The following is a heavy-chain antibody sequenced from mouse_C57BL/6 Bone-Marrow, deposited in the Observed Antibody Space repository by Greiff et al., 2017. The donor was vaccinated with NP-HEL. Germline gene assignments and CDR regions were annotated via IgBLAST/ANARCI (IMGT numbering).Heavy chain of an antibody. D-gene: IGHD1-1*01. V-gene: IGHV1-85*01. J-gene: IGHJ2*01. CDR3: ARTITTVVAHFDY. CDR2: IYPRDGST. Sequence: VQLQQSGPELVKPGASVKLSCKASGYTFTSYDINWVKQRPGQGLEWIGWIYPRDGSTKYNEKFKGKATLTVDTSSSTAYMELHSLTSEDSAVYFCARTITTVVAHFDYWGQGTTLTVSS. CDR1: GYTFTSYD.